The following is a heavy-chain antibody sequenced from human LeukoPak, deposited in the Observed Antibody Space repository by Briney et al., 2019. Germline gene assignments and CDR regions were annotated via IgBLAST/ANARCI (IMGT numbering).Heavy chain of an antibody. CDR3: ARSRGSFTFDY. Sequence: GGSLRLSCAASGFTFSSYAMNWVRQAPGKGLEWVSYISSSSSTIYYADSVKGRFTISRDNAKNSLYLQMNSLRAEDTAVYYCARSRGSFTFDYWGQGTLVTVSS. CDR2: ISSSSSTI. J-gene: IGHJ4*02. V-gene: IGHV3-48*01. D-gene: IGHD1-26*01. CDR1: GFTFSSYA.